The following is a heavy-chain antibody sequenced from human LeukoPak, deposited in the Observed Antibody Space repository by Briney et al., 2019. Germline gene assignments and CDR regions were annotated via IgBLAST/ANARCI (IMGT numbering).Heavy chain of an antibody. CDR3: AREEAYCSGTSCFRFFDY. J-gene: IGHJ4*02. Sequence: GGSLRLSCAASGFTFSSYEINWVRQAPGKGLEWILYISSGGSIFYNADSVMGRFTISRDNAKNSLYLQMNSLRAEDTAVYYCAREEAYCSGTSCFRFFDYWGQGALVSVSS. D-gene: IGHD2-15*01. CDR1: GFTFSSYE. V-gene: IGHV3-48*03. CDR2: ISSGGSIF.